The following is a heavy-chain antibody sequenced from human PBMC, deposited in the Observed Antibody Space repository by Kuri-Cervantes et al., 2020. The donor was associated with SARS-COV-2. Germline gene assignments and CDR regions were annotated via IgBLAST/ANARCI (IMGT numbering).Heavy chain of an antibody. V-gene: IGHV3-23*01. J-gene: IGHJ5*02. CDR2: ISGRGGST. CDR3: AKDLGRPNWFDP. CDR1: GFTFSSYD. Sequence: GGSLRLSCGASGFTFSSYDMSWVRQAPGKGLEWVSVISGRGGSTYYADSVKGRFTISRDNSKNPLYLQMYSLRAEDTAVYYCAKDLGRPNWFDPWGQGTLVTVSS.